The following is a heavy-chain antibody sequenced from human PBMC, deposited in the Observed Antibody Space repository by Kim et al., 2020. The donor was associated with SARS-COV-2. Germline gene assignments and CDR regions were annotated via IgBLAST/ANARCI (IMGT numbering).Heavy chain of an antibody. Sequence: VKGRFTISRDNAMNSLYLQMNGLRAEDTALYYCAKDRDLYSSGWNGPFDYWGQGTLVTVSS. D-gene: IGHD6-19*01. V-gene: IGHV3-9*01. CDR3: AKDRDLYSSGWNGPFDY. J-gene: IGHJ4*02.